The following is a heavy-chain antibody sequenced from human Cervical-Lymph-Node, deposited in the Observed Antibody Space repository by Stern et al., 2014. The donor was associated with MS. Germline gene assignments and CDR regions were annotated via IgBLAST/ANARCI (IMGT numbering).Heavy chain of an antibody. D-gene: IGHD3-16*01. J-gene: IGHJ4*02. Sequence: VQLGQSGVEVKKSGESLKISCKGSGYSFTNFWIAWVRQMPGKGLEWMGIIYPDDSDTRSSPSFQGQVTISADKSITTAYLQWNSLKASDSAMYYCARAHWGSTTDSWGQGTLVTVSS. V-gene: IGHV5-51*01. CDR2: IYPDDSDT. CDR3: ARAHWGSTTDS. CDR1: GYSFTNFW.